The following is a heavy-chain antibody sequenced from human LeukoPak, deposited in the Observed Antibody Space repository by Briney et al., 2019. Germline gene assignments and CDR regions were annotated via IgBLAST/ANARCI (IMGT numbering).Heavy chain of an antibody. J-gene: IGHJ4*02. Sequence: GGSLRLSCAASGFTFSSYAMHWVRQAPGKGLEWVAVISYDGSNKYYADSVKGRFTISRDNSKNTLYLQMNSLRAEDTAVYYCARVPGSSWYYYFDYWGQGTLVTVSS. CDR2: ISYDGSNK. CDR3: ARVPGSSWYYYFDY. CDR1: GFTFSSYA. V-gene: IGHV3-30-3*01. D-gene: IGHD6-13*01.